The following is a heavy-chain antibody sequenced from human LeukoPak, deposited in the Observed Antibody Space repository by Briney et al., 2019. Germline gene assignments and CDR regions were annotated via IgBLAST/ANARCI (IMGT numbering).Heavy chain of an antibody. V-gene: IGHV3-23*01. Sequence: GGSLRLSCATSGFTFSNYTMSWVRQAPGKGLEWVSIISDSAVGTYYTDSVKGRFTISRDNAKNSLYLQMNSLRAEDTAVYYCARVVPAAQTEVLNQNWFDPWGQGTLVTVSS. CDR2: ISDSAVGT. CDR3: ARVVPAAQTEVLNQNWFDP. CDR1: GFTFSNYT. D-gene: IGHD2-2*01. J-gene: IGHJ5*02.